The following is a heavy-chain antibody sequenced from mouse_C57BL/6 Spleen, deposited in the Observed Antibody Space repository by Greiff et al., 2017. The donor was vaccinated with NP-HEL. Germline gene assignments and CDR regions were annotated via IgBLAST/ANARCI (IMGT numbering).Heavy chain of an antibody. CDR1: GFTFSSYA. J-gene: IGHJ3*01. CDR2: ISDGGSYT. CDR3: ARGEAAQATDWFAY. V-gene: IGHV5-4*01. Sequence: VQLQESGGGLVKPGGSLKLSCAASGFTFSSYAMSWVRQTPEKRLEWVATISDGGSYTYYPDNVKGRFTISRDNAKNNLYLQMRHLKSEDTAMYYCARGEAAQATDWFAYWGQGTLVTVSA. D-gene: IGHD3-2*02.